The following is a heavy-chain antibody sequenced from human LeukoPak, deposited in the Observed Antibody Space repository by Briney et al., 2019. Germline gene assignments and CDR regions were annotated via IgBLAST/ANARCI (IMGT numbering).Heavy chain of an antibody. CDR2: ISAYNGNT. V-gene: IGHV1-18*01. Sequence: ASVKVSCKASGYTITSYGISWVRQAPGQGLEWMGWISAYNGNTNYAQKFQGRVTITADKSTSTAYMELSSLRSEDTAVYYCARDRRYFDLWGRGTLVTVSS. CDR3: ARDRRYFDL. CDR1: GYTITSYG. J-gene: IGHJ2*01.